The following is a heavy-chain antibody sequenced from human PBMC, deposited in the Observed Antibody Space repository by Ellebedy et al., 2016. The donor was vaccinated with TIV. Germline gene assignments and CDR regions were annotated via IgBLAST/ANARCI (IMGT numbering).Heavy chain of an antibody. Sequence: GESLKISCAASGFTFSSYSMNWVRQAPGKGLEWVSSISSSSSYIYYADSVKGRFTISRDNSKNTLYLQMNSLRAEDTAVYYCAKDKDSSTQEAIDAFDIWGQGTMVTVSS. CDR3: AKDKDSSTQEAIDAFDI. CDR1: GFTFSSYS. J-gene: IGHJ3*02. CDR2: ISSSSSYI. D-gene: IGHD3-22*01. V-gene: IGHV3-21*04.